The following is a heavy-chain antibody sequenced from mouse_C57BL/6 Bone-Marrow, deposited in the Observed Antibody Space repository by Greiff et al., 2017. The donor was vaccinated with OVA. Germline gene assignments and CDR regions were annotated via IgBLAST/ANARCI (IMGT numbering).Heavy chain of an antibody. CDR2: IDPSDSET. J-gene: IGHJ2*01. CDR1: GYTFTSYW. D-gene: IGHD1-1*01. V-gene: IGHV1-52*01. CDR3: ARRIYYGSSYDYYFDY. Sequence: VQLQQPGAELVRPGSSVKLSCKASGYTFTSYWMHWVKQRPIQGLEWIGNIDPSDSETHYNQKFKDKATLTVDKSSSTAYMQLSSLTSEDSAVYYCARRIYYGSSYDYYFDYWGQGTTLTVSS.